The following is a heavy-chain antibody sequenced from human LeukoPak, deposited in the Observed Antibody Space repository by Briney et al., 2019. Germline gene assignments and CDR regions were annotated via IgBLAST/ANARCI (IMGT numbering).Heavy chain of an antibody. D-gene: IGHD5-24*01. V-gene: IGHV4-31*03. CDR3: ARGVRWLQLSYFDY. CDR2: IYYSGST. CDR1: SGSISSGVYY. Sequence: SQTLSLACPVSSGSISSGVYYWSWIRQHPGKGLEWIGYIYYSGSTYYNPSLKSRVTISVDTSKNQFSLKLSSVTAADTAVYYCARGVRWLQLSYFDYWGQGTLVTVSS. J-gene: IGHJ4*02.